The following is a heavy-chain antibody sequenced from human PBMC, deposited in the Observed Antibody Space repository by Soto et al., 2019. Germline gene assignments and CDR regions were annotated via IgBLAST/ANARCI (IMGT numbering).Heavy chain of an antibody. Sequence: ASETLSLTCTVSGDSINNRSYYWGWIRQPPGKGLEWIGSIYYSGSTYNNPSLKSRVSMSVDTSKNQFSLKLRSVTAADTALYYCARQRTSVVTQAYFDSWGQGSLVTVSS. CDR1: GDSINNRSYY. J-gene: IGHJ4*02. D-gene: IGHD2-21*02. V-gene: IGHV4-39*01. CDR2: IYYSGST. CDR3: ARQRTSVVTQAYFDS.